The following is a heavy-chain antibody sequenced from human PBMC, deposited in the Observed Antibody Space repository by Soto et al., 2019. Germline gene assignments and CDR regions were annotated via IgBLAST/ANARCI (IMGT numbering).Heavy chain of an antibody. CDR3: AARPYYYYGLDV. J-gene: IGHJ6*02. V-gene: IGHV4-30-2*01. CDR1: GGSITAPVYS. Sequence: KPSDTRSLTCAVSGGSITAPVYSGTGIRQPPGKAPEWIGYVYHNGNAYPKPSLKSRVTISLDGAKNQFSLKMTSVTAADTGLYYCAARPYYYYGLDVWGQGTTVTVSS. CDR2: VYHNGNA. D-gene: IGHD3-10*01.